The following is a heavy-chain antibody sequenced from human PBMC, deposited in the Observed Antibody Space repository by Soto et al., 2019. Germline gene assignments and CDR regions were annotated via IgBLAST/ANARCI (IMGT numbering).Heavy chain of an antibody. CDR1: GYTFTSYA. CDR3: ARGGPIAAAGSPFDY. V-gene: IGHV1-3*01. J-gene: IGHJ4*02. CDR2: INAGNGNT. D-gene: IGHD6-13*01. Sequence: GASGKVSCKASGYTFTSYAMHWVRQAPGQRLEWMGWINAGNGNTKYSQKFQGRVTITRDTSASTAYMELSSLRSEDTPVYYCARGGPIAAAGSPFDYWGQGTLVTVSS.